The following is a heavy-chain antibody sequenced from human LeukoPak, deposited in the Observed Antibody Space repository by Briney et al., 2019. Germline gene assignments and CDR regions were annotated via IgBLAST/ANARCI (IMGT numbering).Heavy chain of an antibody. V-gene: IGHV3-74*01. D-gene: IGHD6-13*01. CDR1: GFTFSSYW. J-gene: IGHJ5*02. CDR2: INTDGSST. CDR3: ARESGIAAALDL. Sequence: GGSLRLSCAASGFTFSSYWMHWVRQAPGKGLVWVSRINTDGSSTSYADSVKGRFTISRDNAKNTLYLQMNSLKAEDTAVYYCARESGIAAALDLWGQGTLVTVSS.